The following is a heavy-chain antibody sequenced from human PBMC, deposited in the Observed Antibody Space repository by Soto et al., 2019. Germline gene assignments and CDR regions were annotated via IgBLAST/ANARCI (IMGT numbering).Heavy chain of an antibody. D-gene: IGHD7-27*01. CDR1: GDSISNLDYF. CDR3: ARGRYCLTGRCFPNWFDS. J-gene: IGHJ5*01. Sequence: SETLSLTCSVSGDSISNLDYFWAWIRQPPGQALEYIGYTYKSANTYYNPSFESRVAISVDTSKSQFSLNVTSVTAADTAVYFCARGRYCLTGRCFPNWFDSWGQGALVTVSS. V-gene: IGHV4-30-4*01. CDR2: TYKSANT.